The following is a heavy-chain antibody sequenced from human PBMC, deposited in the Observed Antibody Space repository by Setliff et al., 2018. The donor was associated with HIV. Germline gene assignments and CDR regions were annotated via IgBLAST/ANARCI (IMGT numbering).Heavy chain of an antibody. D-gene: IGHD4-17*01. CDR3: ARVQMAYAAFDV. CDR1: GGSISTYY. J-gene: IGHJ3*01. Sequence: SETLSLTCTVSGGSISTYYWSWIRQPPGKGLEWIGSIYFTGSSDNNHSLKSRVTLSLDTSKHQFSLKLSSVTAADTAVYYCARVQMAYAAFDVWGQGTMVTVSS. CDR2: IYFTGSS. V-gene: IGHV4-59*01.